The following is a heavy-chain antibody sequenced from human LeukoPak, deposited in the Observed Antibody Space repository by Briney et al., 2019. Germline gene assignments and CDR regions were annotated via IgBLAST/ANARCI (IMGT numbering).Heavy chain of an antibody. CDR1: GYTFTGYY. D-gene: IGHD4-17*01. J-gene: IGHJ4*02. CDR3: ARSTATTFGGGAVDY. V-gene: IGHV1-2*02. CDR2: INPNSGGT. Sequence: ASVKVSCKASGYTFTGYYMHWVRQAPGQGLEWMGWINPNSGGTNYAQKFQGRVTMTRDTSISTAYMELSRLRSDDTAVYYCARSTATTFGGGAVDYWGQGTLVTVSS.